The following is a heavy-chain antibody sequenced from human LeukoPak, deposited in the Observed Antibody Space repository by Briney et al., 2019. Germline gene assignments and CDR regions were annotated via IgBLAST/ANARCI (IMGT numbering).Heavy chain of an antibody. D-gene: IGHD3-3*01. J-gene: IGHJ6*02. CDR1: GGSISSYY. V-gene: IGHV4-59*01. CDR3: ARDFRSGYPYHYYGMDV. Sequence: PSETLSLTCIVSGGSISSYYWSWIRQPPGKGLEWIGYFYDSGSTNYNPSLKSRVTISVDTSKNQFSLKLSSVAAADTAVYYCARDFRSGYPYHYYGMDVWGQGTTVTVSS. CDR2: FYDSGST.